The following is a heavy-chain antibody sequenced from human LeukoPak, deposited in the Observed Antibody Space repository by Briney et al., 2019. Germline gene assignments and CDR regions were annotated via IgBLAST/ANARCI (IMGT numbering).Heavy chain of an antibody. D-gene: IGHD2-15*01. CDR1: GYTFTGYY. CDR3: ARDRYCSGGSCYWYAFDI. J-gene: IGHJ3*02. Sequence: ASVKVSCKASGYTFTGYYMHWVRQAPGQGLEWMGWINPNSGGTNYAQKFQGRVTMTRDTSISTAYMELRSLRSDDTAVYYCARDRYCSGGSCYWYAFDIWGQGTMVTVSS. V-gene: IGHV1-2*02. CDR2: INPNSGGT.